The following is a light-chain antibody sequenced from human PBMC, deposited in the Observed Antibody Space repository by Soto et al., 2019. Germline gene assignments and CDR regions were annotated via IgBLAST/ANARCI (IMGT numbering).Light chain of an antibody. CDR1: QTVSNSY. Sequence: EIVLTQSPGTLALSPGERATLSCWASQTVSNSYLAWYQQKPGQAPRLLIYGASSRAPGIPDRFSGSGSGTNFSLTIKTLEPEDLAVYHKKQYASSWTFVQGTKVAI. J-gene: IGKJ1*01. CDR2: GAS. V-gene: IGKV3-20*01. CDR3: KQYASSWT.